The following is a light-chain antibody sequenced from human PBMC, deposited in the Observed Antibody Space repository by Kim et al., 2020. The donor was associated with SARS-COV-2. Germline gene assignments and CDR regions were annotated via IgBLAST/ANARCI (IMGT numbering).Light chain of an antibody. J-gene: IGLJ2*01. CDR3: SSYAGSNNLV. CDR2: EVS. V-gene: IGLV2-8*01. Sequence: GQSVTISCTGTSSDVGVYNYVSWYQQHPGKAPKLMIYEVSKRPSGVPDRFSGSKSGNTASLTVSGLQAEDEAEYYCSSYAGSNNLVFGGGTQLTVL. CDR1: SSDVGVYNY.